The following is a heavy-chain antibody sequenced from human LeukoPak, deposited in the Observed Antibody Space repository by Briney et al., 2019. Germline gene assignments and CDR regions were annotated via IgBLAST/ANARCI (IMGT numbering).Heavy chain of an antibody. CDR1: GFTFSSYW. D-gene: IGHD6-13*01. V-gene: IGHV3-7*01. Sequence: GGSLRLSCAASGFTFSSYWMSWVRQAPGKGLEWVANIKQDGSEKYYVDSVKGRFTISRDNAKNSLYLQMNSLRAEDTAVYYCARGSHRRYSSSWYSPWGQGTLVTVSS. J-gene: IGHJ5*02. CDR3: ARGSHRRYSSSWYSP. CDR2: IKQDGSEK.